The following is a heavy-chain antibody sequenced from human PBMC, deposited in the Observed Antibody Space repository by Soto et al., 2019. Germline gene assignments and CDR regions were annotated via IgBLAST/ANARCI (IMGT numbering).Heavy chain of an antibody. CDR2: IYYSGNT. D-gene: IGHD1-1*01. CDR3: AQALVFTGGDGFDI. Sequence: QVRLQEWGPGLVKPSQTLSLKCSVSGGSITTGGRYWSWIRQLPGKGLEWIGDIYYSGNTYYNASLKSRVTISVKAAKNQFSLKLSSVTAAETAVYYCAQALVFTGGDGFDIWGQGRLVTVSS. CDR1: GGSITTGGRY. J-gene: IGHJ3*02. V-gene: IGHV4-31*02.